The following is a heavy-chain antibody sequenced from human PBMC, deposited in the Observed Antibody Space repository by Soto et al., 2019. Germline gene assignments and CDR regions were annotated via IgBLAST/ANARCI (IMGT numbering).Heavy chain of an antibody. Sequence: QVQLQESGPGLVKPSETLSLTCTVSGGSVSSGSYFWSWIRKPPGKGLVWIGHMYYSGSTTYNPSLKGRVTISRDTSKNQFSLKMTSVNAADTAVYYCASDLAAAAGTLYGLDVWGQGTTVTVSS. CDR1: GGSVSSGSYF. V-gene: IGHV4-61*01. D-gene: IGHD6-13*01. CDR2: MYYSGST. CDR3: ASDLAAAAGTLYGLDV. J-gene: IGHJ6*02.